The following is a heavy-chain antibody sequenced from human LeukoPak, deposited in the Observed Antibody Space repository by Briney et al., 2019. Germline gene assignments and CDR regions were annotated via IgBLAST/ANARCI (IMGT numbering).Heavy chain of an antibody. D-gene: IGHD3-22*01. CDR3: AKGGGRYYDSSGYLDAFDI. CDR1: GFTFSSYA. V-gene: IGHV3-23*01. Sequence: PGGSLRLSCAASGFTFSSYAMSWVRQAPGKGLEWVSAISGSGGSTYYADSVKGRFTISRDNSKNTLYLQMNSLRAEDTAVYYCAKGGGRYYDSSGYLDAFDIWGQGTMVTVSS. J-gene: IGHJ3*02. CDR2: ISGSGGST.